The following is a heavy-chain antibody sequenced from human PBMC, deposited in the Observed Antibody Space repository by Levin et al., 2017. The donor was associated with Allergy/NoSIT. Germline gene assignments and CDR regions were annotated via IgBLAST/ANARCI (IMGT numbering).Heavy chain of an antibody. CDR2: VSSGSTYI. CDR3: ARGGYFSDKSAYTYDY. CDR1: GFTFKTYS. J-gene: IGHJ4*02. Sequence: GGSLRLSCAASGFTFKTYSMHWARQAPGKGLEWVSSVSSGSTYIYYADSVKGRFSISRDNAKNSLFLQMNSLRAEDTAVYYCARGGYFSDKSAYTYDYWGQGTLVTVSS. D-gene: IGHD3-22*01. V-gene: IGHV3-21*01.